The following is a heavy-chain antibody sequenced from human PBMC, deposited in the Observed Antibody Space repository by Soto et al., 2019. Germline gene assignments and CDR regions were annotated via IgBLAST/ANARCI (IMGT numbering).Heavy chain of an antibody. J-gene: IGHJ3*02. CDR3: ARQGGKLVYCSGGSCLLDAFDI. D-gene: IGHD2-15*01. CDR2: IYYSGST. Sequence: SETLSLTCTVSGGSISSYYWSWIRQPPGKGLAWIGYIYYSGSTNYNPSLKRRVTISVDTSKNQFSLKLSSVTAADTAVYYCARQGGKLVYCSGGSCLLDAFDIWGQGRMV. CDR1: GGSISSYY. V-gene: IGHV4-59*08.